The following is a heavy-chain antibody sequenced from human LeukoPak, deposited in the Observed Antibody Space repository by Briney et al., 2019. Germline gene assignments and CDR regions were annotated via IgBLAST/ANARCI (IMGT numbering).Heavy chain of an antibody. J-gene: IGHJ4*02. Sequence: GGSLRLSCAASGFTFSDYYMSWIRQAPGKGLEWVSYISSSGSTIYYADSVKGRFTISRDNAKNSVYLQMSSLRAEDTAMYYCARLQWLQTGRDFFDYWGQGTLVTVSS. CDR3: ARLQWLQTGRDFFDY. V-gene: IGHV3-11*04. CDR2: ISSSGSTI. CDR1: GFTFSDYY. D-gene: IGHD6-19*01.